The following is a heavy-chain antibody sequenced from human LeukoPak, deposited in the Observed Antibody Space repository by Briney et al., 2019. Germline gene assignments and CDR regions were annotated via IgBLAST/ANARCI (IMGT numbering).Heavy chain of an antibody. V-gene: IGHV3-23*01. J-gene: IGHJ4*02. CDR1: GFTFSRYT. CDR2: ISGSDGDT. Sequence: GGSLRLSCTASGFTFSRYTMSWVRQAPGKGLEWVSSISGSDGDTFHADSVKGRFTISRDNSKNTVYLQMNSLRGDDTAVYYCAKGREYQLLSGFYWGQGTLVTVSS. D-gene: IGHD2-2*01. CDR3: AKGREYQLLSGFY.